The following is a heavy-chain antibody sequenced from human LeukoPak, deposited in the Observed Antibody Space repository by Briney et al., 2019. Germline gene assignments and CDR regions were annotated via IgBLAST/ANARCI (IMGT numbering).Heavy chain of an antibody. J-gene: IGHJ4*02. V-gene: IGHV1-46*01. Sequence: ASVKVSCTASGYTFTGYYIHWVRQAPGQGLEYMGIIRPSGSTAYAQKFQGRVTMTRDTSTSAVYMELSSLRSEDTAVYYCAREGPETYNFDFWGQGTQVTVSS. D-gene: IGHD5-18*01. CDR3: AREGPETYNFDF. CDR1: GYTFTGYY. CDR2: IRPSGST.